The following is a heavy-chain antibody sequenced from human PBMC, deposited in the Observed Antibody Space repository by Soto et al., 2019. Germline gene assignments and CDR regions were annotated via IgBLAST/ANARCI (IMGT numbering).Heavy chain of an antibody. D-gene: IGHD2-2*01. V-gene: IGHV6-1*01. CDR2: TYYRSKWYN. CDR3: ARVHLRGLVVVPAAMVGDYYYGMDV. Sequence: SQTLSLTCAISGDSVSSNSAAWNWIRQSPSRGLEWLGRTYYRSKWYNDYAVSVKSRITINQDTSKNQFSLQLNHVTPEETAVYYCARVHLRGLVVVPAAMVGDYYYGMDVWGQGTTVTVSS. J-gene: IGHJ6*02. CDR1: GDSVSSNSAA.